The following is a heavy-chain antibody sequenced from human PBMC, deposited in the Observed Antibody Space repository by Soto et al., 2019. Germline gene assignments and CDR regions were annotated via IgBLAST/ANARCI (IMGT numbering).Heavy chain of an antibody. CDR2: IYYSGST. CDR1: GGSISSGGYY. Sequence: PSETLSLTCTVSGGSISSGGYYWSWIRQHPGKGLEWIGYIYYSGSTYYNPSLKSRVTISVDTSKNQFSLKLSSVTAADTAVYYCARDHGIAAAGNYYYYYGMDVWGQGTTVTVSS. J-gene: IGHJ6*02. D-gene: IGHD6-13*01. CDR3: ARDHGIAAAGNYYYYYGMDV. V-gene: IGHV4-31*02.